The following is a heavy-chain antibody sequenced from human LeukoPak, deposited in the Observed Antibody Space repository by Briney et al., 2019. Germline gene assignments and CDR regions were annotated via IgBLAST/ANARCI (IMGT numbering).Heavy chain of an antibody. J-gene: IGHJ4*02. CDR3: ARGSYGYSGSPPFDY. Sequence: APVKVSCKASGYTFTSYAMHWVRQAPGQRLEWMGWINAGNGNTKYSQKFQGRVTITRDTSASTAYMELSSLRSEDTAVYYCARGSYGYSGSPPFDYWGQGTLVTVSS. V-gene: IGHV1-3*01. D-gene: IGHD5-18*01. CDR2: INAGNGNT. CDR1: GYTFTSYA.